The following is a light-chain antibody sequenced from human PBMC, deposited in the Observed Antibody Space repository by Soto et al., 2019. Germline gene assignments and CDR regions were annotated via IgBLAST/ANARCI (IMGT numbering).Light chain of an antibody. CDR2: KTS. CDR3: QHYNDYSWT. Sequence: DIHMTQSPSTLSASVGDRVTITCRASQSISSWLAWYQQKPGKAPNLLIYKTSNLESGVPSRFSGSGSVTEFTLTISSLQPDDFATYYCQHYNDYSWTFGQGTKVEIK. V-gene: IGKV1-5*03. J-gene: IGKJ1*01. CDR1: QSISSW.